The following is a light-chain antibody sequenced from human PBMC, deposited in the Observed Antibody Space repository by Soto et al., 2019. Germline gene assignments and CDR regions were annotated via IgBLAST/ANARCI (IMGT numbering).Light chain of an antibody. CDR1: QSISSW. J-gene: IGKJ1*01. Sequence: IQMTQSPATLSASVGDRVTITCRASQSISSWLAWYQQKPGKAPKLLIYDASSLESGVPSRYSGSGSGTEFTLTISNLQPDDFATYYCQQYESYSPWTFGQGTKVDNK. CDR3: QQYESYSPWT. CDR2: DAS. V-gene: IGKV1-5*01.